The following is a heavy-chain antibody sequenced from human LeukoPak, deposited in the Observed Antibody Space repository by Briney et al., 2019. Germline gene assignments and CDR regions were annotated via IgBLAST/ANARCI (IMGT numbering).Heavy chain of an antibody. J-gene: IGHJ4*02. D-gene: IGHD3-10*01. CDR3: ARYETVSRASTDD. V-gene: IGHV3-21*01. Sequence: GGSLRLSCAASGFTFSSFSMNWVRQAPGKGLEWDSSISSDSAYIFYADSVKRRFTIFSDNDKKSLYLQMKVLRADSAAGYYCARYETVSRASTDDWGQGTLVTVSS. CDR2: ISSDSAYI. CDR1: GFTFSSFS.